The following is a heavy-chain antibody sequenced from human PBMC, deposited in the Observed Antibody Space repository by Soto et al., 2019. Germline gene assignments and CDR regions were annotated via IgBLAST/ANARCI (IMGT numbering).Heavy chain of an antibody. CDR3: ARGGYYATFDAFDL. D-gene: IGHD3-10*01. Sequence: QVQLVQSGAEVKKPGASVQVSCKASGYTFTSYDINWVRQATGQGLEWIVWMNPNSGNTGYAQKFQGIVTMTRNTAISTAYMELSSLRSEDTAVYYCARGGYYATFDAFDLWGQGTMVTVSS. CDR1: GYTFTSYD. V-gene: IGHV1-8*01. CDR2: MNPNSGNT. J-gene: IGHJ3*01.